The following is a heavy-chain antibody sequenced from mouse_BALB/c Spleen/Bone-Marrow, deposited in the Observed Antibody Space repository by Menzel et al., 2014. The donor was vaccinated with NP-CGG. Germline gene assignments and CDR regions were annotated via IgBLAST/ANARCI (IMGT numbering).Heavy chain of an antibody. D-gene: IGHD2-4*01. Sequence: QVTLKESGPQLVRPGASVKISCKASGYSFTSYWMHWVKQRPGQGLEWIGMIDPSDSETRLNQKFKDKATLTVDKSSSTAYMQLSSPTSEDSAVYYCARPRYDYDDAMDYWGQGTSVTVSS. V-gene: IGHV1S126*01. CDR3: ARPRYDYDDAMDY. J-gene: IGHJ4*01. CDR2: IDPSDSET. CDR1: GYSFTSYW.